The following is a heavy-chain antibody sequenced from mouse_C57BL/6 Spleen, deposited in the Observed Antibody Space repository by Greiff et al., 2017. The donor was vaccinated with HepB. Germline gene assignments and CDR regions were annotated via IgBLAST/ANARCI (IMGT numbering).Heavy chain of an antibody. CDR3: ARQEPGRYFDY. D-gene: IGHD4-1*01. V-gene: IGHV5-9*01. Sequence: EVKVEESGGGLVKPGGSLKLSCAASGFTFSSYTMSWVRQTPEKRLEWVATISGGGGNTYYPDSVKGRFTISRDNAKNTLYLQMSSLRSEDTALYYCARQEPGRYFDYWGQGTTLTVSS. CDR1: GFTFSSYT. CDR2: ISGGGGNT. J-gene: IGHJ2*01.